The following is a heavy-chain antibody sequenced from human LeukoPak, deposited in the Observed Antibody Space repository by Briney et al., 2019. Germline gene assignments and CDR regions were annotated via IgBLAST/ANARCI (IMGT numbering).Heavy chain of an antibody. D-gene: IGHD3-16*01. J-gene: IGHJ6*02. Sequence: GGSLRLSCAASGFTFSSYWMNWVRQAPGKGLEWVANIGPDGNEKNHVDSVKGRFTISRENAKNSLYLQMNSLKADETAVYFCARVLLGNAHDTMDVWGQGTTITVSS. CDR2: IGPDGNEK. CDR3: ARVLLGNAHDTMDV. V-gene: IGHV3-7*01. CDR1: GFTFSSYW.